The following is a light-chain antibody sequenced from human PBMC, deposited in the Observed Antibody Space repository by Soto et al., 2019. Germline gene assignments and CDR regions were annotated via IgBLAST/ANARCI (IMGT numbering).Light chain of an antibody. CDR2: DAS. CDR1: QSVSSY. CDR3: QQRSNCPPIT. V-gene: IGKV3-11*01. Sequence: EIVLTQSPATLSLSPGERATLSCRASQSVSSYLAWYQQQPDQAPRLLIYDASNRATGIPARFSGSGSGTEFTLTISSREPEDYAVDYCQQRSNCPPITFGQGTRLEIK. J-gene: IGKJ5*01.